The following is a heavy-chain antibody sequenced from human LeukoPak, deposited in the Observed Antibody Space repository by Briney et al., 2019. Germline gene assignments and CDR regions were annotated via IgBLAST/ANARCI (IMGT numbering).Heavy chain of an antibody. CDR2: INPNSGGT. CDR3: AIMVRGVTIFDY. J-gene: IGHJ4*02. V-gene: IGHV1-2*02. CDR1: GYTFTGYY. D-gene: IGHD3-10*01. Sequence: ASVKVSCKASGYTFTGYYMHRVRQAPGQGLEWMGWINPNSGGTNYAQKFQGRVTMTRDTSISTAYMELSRLRSDDTAVYYCAIMVRGVTIFDYWGQGTLVTVSS.